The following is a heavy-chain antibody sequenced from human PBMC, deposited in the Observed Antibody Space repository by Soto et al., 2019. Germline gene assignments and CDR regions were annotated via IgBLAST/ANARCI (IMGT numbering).Heavy chain of an antibody. CDR1: GFTFDDYA. D-gene: IGHD6-13*01. J-gene: IGHJ6*03. Sequence: GGSLRLSCAASGFTFDDYAMHWVRQAPGKGLEWVSGISWNSGSIGYADSVKGRFTIPRDNAKNSLYLQMNSLRAEDTALYYCAKDGVAAAGTPSFGYYYYYMDVWGKGTTVTVSS. CDR2: ISWNSGSI. CDR3: AKDGVAAAGTPSFGYYYYYMDV. V-gene: IGHV3-9*01.